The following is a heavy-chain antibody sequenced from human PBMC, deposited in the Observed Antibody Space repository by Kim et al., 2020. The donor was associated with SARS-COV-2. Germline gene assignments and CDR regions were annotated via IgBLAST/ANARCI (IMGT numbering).Heavy chain of an antibody. Sequence: ASVKVSCKASGYTFTSYDINWVRQATGQGLEWMGWMNTNSGNTGYAQKFQGRVTMTRNTSISTAYMELSSLRSEDTAVYYCARLVNEYYYGSGSYYRYWYFDLWGRGTLVTVSS. V-gene: IGHV1-8*01. CDR3: ARLVNEYYYGSGSYYRYWYFDL. CDR2: MNTNSGNT. CDR1: GYTFTSYD. D-gene: IGHD3-10*01. J-gene: IGHJ2*01.